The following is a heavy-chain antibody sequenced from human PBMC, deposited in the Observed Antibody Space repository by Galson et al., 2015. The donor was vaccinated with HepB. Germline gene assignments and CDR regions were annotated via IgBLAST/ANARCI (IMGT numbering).Heavy chain of an antibody. Sequence: SLRHSCAASGFTDNGKHMTWVRQAPGEGLEWVPAIYIDGRTYFADSVRGRFTISRDNSRNTLYPQMNSLRADDTAVYYCARGGGHDAFDIWGQGTMVTVSS. CDR2: IYIDGRT. CDR3: ARGGGHDAFDI. J-gene: IGHJ3*02. V-gene: IGHV3-53*01. CDR1: GFTDNGKH. D-gene: IGHD1-26*01.